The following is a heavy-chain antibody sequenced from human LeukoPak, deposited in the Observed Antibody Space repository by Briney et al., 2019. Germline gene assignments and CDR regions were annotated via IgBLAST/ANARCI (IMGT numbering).Heavy chain of an antibody. CDR1: GGSFSGYY. Sequence: SETLSLTCAVYGGSFSGYYWSWIRQPPGKGLEWIGEINHSGSTNYNPSLKSRVTISVDTSKNQFSLKVSSVTAADTAVYYCARHHHNGWSDYWGQGTLVTVSS. J-gene: IGHJ4*02. V-gene: IGHV4-34*01. CDR2: INHSGST. D-gene: IGHD6-19*01. CDR3: ARHHHNGWSDY.